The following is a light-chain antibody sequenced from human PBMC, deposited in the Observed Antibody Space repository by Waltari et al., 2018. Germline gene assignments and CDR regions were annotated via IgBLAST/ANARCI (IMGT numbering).Light chain of an antibody. CDR1: QSVSSN. J-gene: IGKJ5*01. CDR2: GAS. V-gene: IGKV3-15*01. CDR3: QQYNNWPRELT. Sequence: EIVMKQSPATLSVSPVERATLSCRASQSVSSNLAWSQQKPGQAPRLLIYGASTRATVIPARFSGSGSGTEFTLTISSLQSEDFAVYYCQQYNNWPRELTFGQGTRLEIK.